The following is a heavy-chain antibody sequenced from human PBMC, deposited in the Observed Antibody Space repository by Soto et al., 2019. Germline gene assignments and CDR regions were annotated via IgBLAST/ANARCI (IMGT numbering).Heavy chain of an antibody. J-gene: IGHJ5*02. CDR1: GFTFSDYS. CDR3: ARGQGDGESNYGHHDP. CDR2: ISSTSKNM. Sequence: EVQLVESGGGLVQPGGSLRLSCTASGFTFSDYSINWVRQAPGKGLEWVSSISSTSKNMKYADSVKGRFTISRDNAKNSLYMQMNSLRAEDTAVYYCARGQGDGESNYGHHDPWGQGALVTVSS. D-gene: IGHD3-10*01. V-gene: IGHV3-21*01.